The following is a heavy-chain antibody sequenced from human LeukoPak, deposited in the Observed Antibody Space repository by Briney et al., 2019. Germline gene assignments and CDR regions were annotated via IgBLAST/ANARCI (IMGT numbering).Heavy chain of an antibody. CDR1: GFTFSSYA. V-gene: IGHV3-23*01. J-gene: IGHJ4*02. Sequence: GGSLRLSCAASGFTFSSYAMSWVRQAPGKGLEWVSAISGSGGSTYYADSVKGRFTISRDNSKNTLYLQMNSLRAEDTAVYYCAKDILAWGGGPYYYGSGSPDTDYWGQGTLVTVSS. D-gene: IGHD3-10*01. CDR2: ISGSGGST. CDR3: AKDILAWGGGPYYYGSGSPDTDY.